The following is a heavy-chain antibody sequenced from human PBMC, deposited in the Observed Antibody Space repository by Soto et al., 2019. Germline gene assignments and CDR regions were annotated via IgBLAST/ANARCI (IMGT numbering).Heavy chain of an antibody. CDR3: VSLWSVTGSRDY. CDR2: IRDRVHSYST. V-gene: IGHV3-72*01. Sequence: EVQLVESGGGLVQPGGSLRLSSAVSGLTFSDHYMGWVRQAPGKGLDWVGRIRDRVHSYSTEYAASVKGRFTISRDDSRNSLYLQMNSLKMEDTAVFYCVSLWSVTGSRDYWGRGTLVTVSS. D-gene: IGHD1-20*01. CDR1: GLTFSDHY. J-gene: IGHJ4*02.